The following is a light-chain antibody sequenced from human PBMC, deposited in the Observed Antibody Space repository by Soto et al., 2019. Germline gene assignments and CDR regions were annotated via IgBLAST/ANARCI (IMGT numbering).Light chain of an antibody. V-gene: IGKV1-12*01. J-gene: IGKJ1*01. CDR1: QHISHW. CDR2: AAS. Sequence: DIQMTQSPSSVSASVGDRVTITCRASQHISHWLAWYQQKPGEAPKLLIYAASSLRGGVPSRFSGAGSGTDFTLTISGLQPEDIATYYCQQVNSSPRTFGQGTKVEMK. CDR3: QQVNSSPRT.